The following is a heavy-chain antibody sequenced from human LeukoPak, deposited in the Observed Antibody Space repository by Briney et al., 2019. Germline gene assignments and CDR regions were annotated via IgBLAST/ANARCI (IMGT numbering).Heavy chain of an antibody. CDR1: GDSVSSNSAT. CDR3: ARGPGTLVP. V-gene: IGHV6-1*01. Sequence: SQTLSLTCAISGDSVSSNSATWNWIRQSPSRGLEWLGRTYYRSKWYRAYALSVKGRITINPDTSKNQFSLQLNSVTAEDTAVYYCARGPGTLVPWGQGTLVTVSS. J-gene: IGHJ5*02. CDR2: TYYRSKWYR.